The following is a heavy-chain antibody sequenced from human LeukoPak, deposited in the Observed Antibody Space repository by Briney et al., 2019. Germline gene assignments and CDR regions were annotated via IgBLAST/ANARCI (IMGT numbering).Heavy chain of an antibody. CDR2: ISGSGGST. CDR1: GFTFSSYA. D-gene: IGHD3-16*01. Sequence: GGSLRLSCAASGFTFSSYAMSWVRQAPGKGLEWVSAISGSGGSTYYADSVKGRFTISRDNSKNTLYLQMDRVGAEDTAVYYCARGEDNADEYLREDYWGQGILVTVSS. J-gene: IGHJ4*02. CDR3: ARGEDNADEYLREDY. V-gene: IGHV3-23*01.